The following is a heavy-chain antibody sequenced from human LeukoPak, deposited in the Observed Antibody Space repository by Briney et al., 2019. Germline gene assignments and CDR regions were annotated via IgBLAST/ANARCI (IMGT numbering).Heavy chain of an antibody. CDR1: GGTFSSYT. V-gene: IGHV1-69*02. CDR3: ARTGDSGYDINYFDY. D-gene: IGHD5-12*01. Sequence: SSVKVSCKASGGTFSSYTISWVRQAPGQGLEWMGRIIPILGIANYAQKFQGRVTITADKSTSTAYMELSSLRSEDTAVYYCARTGDSGYDINYFDYWGQGTLVTVSS. J-gene: IGHJ4*02. CDR2: IIPILGIA.